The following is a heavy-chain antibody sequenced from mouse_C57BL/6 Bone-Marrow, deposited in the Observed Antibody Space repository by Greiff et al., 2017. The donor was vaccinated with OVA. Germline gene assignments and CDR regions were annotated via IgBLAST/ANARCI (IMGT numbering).Heavy chain of an antibody. J-gene: IGHJ4*01. CDR2: IDPSDSYT. D-gene: IGHD1-1*01. CDR3: AITTVVPNYYAMDY. V-gene: IGHV1-69*01. Sequence: QVQLQQPGAELVMPGASVKLSCKASGYTFTSYWMHWVKQRPGQGLEWIGEIDPSDSYTNYNQKFKGKSTLTVDKSSSTAYMQLSSLTSEDSAVDYGAITTVVPNYYAMDYWGQGTSVTVSS. CDR1: GYTFTSYW.